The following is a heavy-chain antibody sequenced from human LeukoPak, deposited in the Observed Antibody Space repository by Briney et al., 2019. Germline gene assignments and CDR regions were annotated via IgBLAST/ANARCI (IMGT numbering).Heavy chain of an antibody. CDR2: IHHSGNS. J-gene: IGHJ5*02. V-gene: IGHV4-59*02. Sequence: SETLSLTCTVSGASVTDYYWSWIRQSPGKGLEWISYIHHSGNSDYNPSLRSRATTSLDTSKNQFSLNLISVTAADTAVYYCTRGHWGLQSWSQGTLVTVSS. CDR1: GASVTDYY. CDR3: TRGHWGLQS. D-gene: IGHD7-27*01.